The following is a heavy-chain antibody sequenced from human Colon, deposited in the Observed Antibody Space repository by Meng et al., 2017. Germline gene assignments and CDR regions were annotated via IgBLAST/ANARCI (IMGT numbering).Heavy chain of an antibody. CDR3: VKEGDTAMVLAD. CDR1: GVSFSGYY. V-gene: IGHV4-34*01. CDR2: INNSGST. D-gene: IGHD5-18*01. Sequence: SETLSLTCAVYGVSFSGYYWSWIRQPPGKGLEWVGEINNSGSTNYNPSLKGRVTISVDTSKNHFSLKLDSVTASDTAVYYCVKEGDTAMVLADWGQGTMVTVSS. J-gene: IGHJ3*01.